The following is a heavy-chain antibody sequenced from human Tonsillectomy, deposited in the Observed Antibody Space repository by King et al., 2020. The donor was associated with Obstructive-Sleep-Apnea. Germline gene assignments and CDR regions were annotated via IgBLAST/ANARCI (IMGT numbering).Heavy chain of an antibody. D-gene: IGHD3-3*01. CDR1: GFTFSDYY. J-gene: IGHJ4*02. CDR3: ARLPFLEWLLRVYYLDY. CDR2: ISSSSSYT. Sequence: VQLVESGGGLVKPGGSLRLSCAASGFTFSDYYMSWIRQAPGKGLEWVSYISSSSSYTNYADSVKGRFTISRDNAKNSLYLQMNSLRAEDTAVYYCARLPFLEWLLRVYYLDYWGQGTLVTVSS. V-gene: IGHV3-11*06.